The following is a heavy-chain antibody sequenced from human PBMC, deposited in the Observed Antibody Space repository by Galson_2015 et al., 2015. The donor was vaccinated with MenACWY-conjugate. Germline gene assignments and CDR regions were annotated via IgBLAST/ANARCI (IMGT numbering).Heavy chain of an antibody. CDR2: ISPYNGNT. CDR1: GYTFTSYG. Sequence: SVKVSCKASGYTFTSYGITWVRQAPGQRLEWMGWISPYNGNTNYAQNLQGRVTMTTDTSTTTAYMELRSLRYDDTAVYYCARSADSSGFHYYWGQGTLVTVSS. D-gene: IGHD3-22*01. CDR3: ARSADSSGFHYY. J-gene: IGHJ4*02. V-gene: IGHV1-18*01.